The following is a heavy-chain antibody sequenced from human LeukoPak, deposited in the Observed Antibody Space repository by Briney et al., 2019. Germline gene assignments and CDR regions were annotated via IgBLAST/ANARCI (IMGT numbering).Heavy chain of an antibody. Sequence: GGSLRLSCAASGFTFSSYSMNWVRQAPGKGLEGVSSISSSSGYIYYADSLRGRFTISRDNAKNSLYLQMNSLRAEDTAVYYCAREIISSGVLDFWGQGTLVTVSS. CDR2: ISSSSGYI. V-gene: IGHV3-21*01. D-gene: IGHD3-22*01. J-gene: IGHJ4*02. CDR3: AREIISSGVLDF. CDR1: GFTFSSYS.